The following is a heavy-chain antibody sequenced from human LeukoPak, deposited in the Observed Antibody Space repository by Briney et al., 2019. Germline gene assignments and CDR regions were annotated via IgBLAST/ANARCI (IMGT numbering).Heavy chain of an antibody. CDR2: VSGSGGNI. Sequence: GGSLRLSCAASGFTFSSYTMSWVRQAPGKGLEWVSGVSGSGGNIHYADSVKGRFTISRDNSKNTLYLQMNSLRAEDTAVYYCAKVGGYCGGGSCYSDYWGQGTLVTVSS. D-gene: IGHD2-15*01. CDR1: GFTFSSYT. J-gene: IGHJ4*02. V-gene: IGHV3-23*01. CDR3: AKVGGYCGGGSCYSDY.